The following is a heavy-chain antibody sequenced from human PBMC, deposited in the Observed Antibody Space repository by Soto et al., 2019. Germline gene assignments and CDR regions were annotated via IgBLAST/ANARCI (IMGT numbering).Heavy chain of an antibody. CDR3: VKGGHVVPAATRYYYYGMDV. D-gene: IGHD2-2*01. CDR2: ISSNGGST. V-gene: IGHV3-64D*06. Sequence: GGSLRLSCSASGFNFSSYAMHWVRQAPGKGLEYVSAISSNGGSTYYADSVKGRFTISRDNSKNTLYLQMSSLRAEDTAVYYCVKGGHVVPAATRYYYYGMDVWGQGTTVTVS. CDR1: GFNFSSYA. J-gene: IGHJ6*02.